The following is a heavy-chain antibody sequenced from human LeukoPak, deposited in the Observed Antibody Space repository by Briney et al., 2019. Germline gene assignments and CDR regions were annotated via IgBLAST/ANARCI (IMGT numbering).Heavy chain of an antibody. Sequence: SVKVTCKASGFTFTSSAMQWVRQARGQRLEWIGWIVVGSGNTNYAQKFQERVTITRDMSTSTAYMELSSLRAEDTAVYYCAAVALTPRIAVAGGYWGQGTLVTVSS. CDR3: AAVALTPRIAVAGGY. D-gene: IGHD6-19*01. CDR2: IVVGSGNT. V-gene: IGHV1-58*02. CDR1: GFTFTSSA. J-gene: IGHJ4*02.